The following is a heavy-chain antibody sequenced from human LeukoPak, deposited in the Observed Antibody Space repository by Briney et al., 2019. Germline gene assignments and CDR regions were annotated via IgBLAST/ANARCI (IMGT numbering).Heavy chain of an antibody. Sequence: ASVKVSCKASGYTFTNSDINWVRQAPGQGLEWMGIINPSGGTTTYAQNFQGRVTMTRDTSTSTVYMELSSLRAEDTAVYYCPRAATADGGLRFDPWGQGTLVTVSS. CDR3: PRAATADGGLRFDP. CDR1: GYTFTNSD. D-gene: IGHD6-13*01. CDR2: INPSGGTT. V-gene: IGHV1-46*01. J-gene: IGHJ5*02.